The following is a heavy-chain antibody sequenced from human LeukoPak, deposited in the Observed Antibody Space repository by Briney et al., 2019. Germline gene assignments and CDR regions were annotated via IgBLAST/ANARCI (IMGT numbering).Heavy chain of an antibody. Sequence: ASVRVSCKASGYTFTSYYMHWVRQAPGQGLEWMGIINPSGGSTSYAQKFQGRVTMTRDTSTSTVYMELSSLRSEDTAVYYCARDRETYYFDYWGQGTLVTVSS. D-gene: IGHD3-10*01. CDR1: GYTFTSYY. V-gene: IGHV1-46*01. CDR3: ARDRETYYFDY. J-gene: IGHJ4*02. CDR2: INPSGGST.